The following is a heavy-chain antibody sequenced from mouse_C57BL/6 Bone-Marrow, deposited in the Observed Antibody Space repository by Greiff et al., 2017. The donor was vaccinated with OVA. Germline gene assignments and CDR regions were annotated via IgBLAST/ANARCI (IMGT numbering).Heavy chain of an antibody. V-gene: IGHV5-4*01. CDR1: GFTFSSYA. CDR2: ISDGGSYT. D-gene: IGHD2-2*01. CDR3: ARDKGVTRYFDV. J-gene: IGHJ1*03. Sequence: EVMLVESGGGLVKPGGSLKLSCAASGFTFSSYAMSWVRQTPEKRLEWVATISDGGSYTYYPDNVKGRFTISRDNAKNNLYLQMSHLKSEDTAMYYCARDKGVTRYFDVWGTGTTVTVSS.